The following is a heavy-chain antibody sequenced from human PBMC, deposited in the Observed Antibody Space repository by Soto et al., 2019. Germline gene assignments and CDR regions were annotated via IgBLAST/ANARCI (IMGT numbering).Heavy chain of an antibody. D-gene: IGHD6-19*01. CDR1: GFIFSNNG. J-gene: IGHJ6*02. Sequence: PGGSLRLSCAGSGFIFSNNGMHWVRQTPGKGLEWVAFMSYDGSDTFYADSVKGRFTISLDRSKNQFSLKLSSVTAADTAIYYCAGSYCSGGRCQTYVMDIWGQGTTVTVSS. CDR2: MSYDGSDT. V-gene: IGHV3-33*08. CDR3: AGSYCSGGRCQTYVMDI.